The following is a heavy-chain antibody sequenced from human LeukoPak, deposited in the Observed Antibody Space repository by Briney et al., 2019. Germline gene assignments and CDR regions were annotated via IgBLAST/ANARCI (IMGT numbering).Heavy chain of an antibody. CDR1: GYTFTSYG. J-gene: IGHJ4*02. CDR2: ISAYNGNT. V-gene: IGHV1-18*01. Sequence: ASVKVSCKASGYTFTSYGISWVRQAPGQGLEWMGWISAYNGNTNYAQKLQGRVTMTTDTSTSTAYMELGSLRSDDTAVYYCARTYYDFWSGYYTIDYWGQGTLVTVSS. D-gene: IGHD3-3*01. CDR3: ARTYYDFWSGYYTIDY.